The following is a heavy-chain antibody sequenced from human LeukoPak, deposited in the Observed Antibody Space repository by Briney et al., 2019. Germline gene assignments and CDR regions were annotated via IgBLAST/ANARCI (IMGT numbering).Heavy chain of an antibody. CDR3: ARVGGDGYNFKYYFDY. V-gene: IGHV1-2*06. CDR2: INPNSGGT. Sequence: AAVKVSCKASGYTFTGYYMHWVRQAPGQGLEWMGRINPNSGGTNYAQKFQGRVTMTRDTSISTAYMELSRLRSDDTAVYYCARVGGDGYNFKYYFDYWGQGTLVTVSS. CDR1: GYTFTGYY. J-gene: IGHJ4*02. D-gene: IGHD5-24*01.